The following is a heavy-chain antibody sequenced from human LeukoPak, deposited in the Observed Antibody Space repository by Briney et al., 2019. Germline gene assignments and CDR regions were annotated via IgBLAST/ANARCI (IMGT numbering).Heavy chain of an antibody. Sequence: ASVKVSCKASGYTFSSYGLSWVRQAPGQGLEWMGWISAYNGNTNYAQKLQGRVTMTTDTSTSTAYMELRSLRSDDTAVYYCARVEVAAAGVYHYYYMDVWGKGTTVTVSS. CDR2: ISAYNGNT. CDR1: GYTFSSYG. J-gene: IGHJ6*03. V-gene: IGHV1-18*01. D-gene: IGHD6-13*01. CDR3: ARVEVAAAGVYHYYYMDV.